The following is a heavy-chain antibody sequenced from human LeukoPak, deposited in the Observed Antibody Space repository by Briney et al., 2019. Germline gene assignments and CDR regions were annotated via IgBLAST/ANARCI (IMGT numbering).Heavy chain of an antibody. CDR2: IKQDGGEK. CDR3: ARAQQWQWSFYYYYYMDV. V-gene: IGHV3-7*01. J-gene: IGHJ6*03. D-gene: IGHD6-19*01. CDR1: GFTFSSYW. Sequence: GGSLRLSCAASGFTFSSYWMSWVRQAPGKGLEWVANIKQDGGEKYYVDSVKGRFTISRDNAKNSLYLQMNSLRAEDTAVYYCARAQQWQWSFYYYYYMDVWGKGTTVTVSS.